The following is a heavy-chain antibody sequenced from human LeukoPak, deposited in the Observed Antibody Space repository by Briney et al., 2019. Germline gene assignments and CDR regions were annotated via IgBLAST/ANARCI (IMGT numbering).Heavy chain of an antibody. CDR3: ATPSQDYGDYSY. V-gene: IGHV1-58*01. CDR1: GFTFTSSA. Sequence: GTSVKVSCKASGFTFTSSAVQWVRQARGQRLEWIGWIVVGSGNTNYAQKFQERVTITRDMSTSTAYMELSSLGSEDTAVYYCATPSQDYGDYSYWGQGTLVTVSS. CDR2: IVVGSGNT. D-gene: IGHD4-17*01. J-gene: IGHJ4*02.